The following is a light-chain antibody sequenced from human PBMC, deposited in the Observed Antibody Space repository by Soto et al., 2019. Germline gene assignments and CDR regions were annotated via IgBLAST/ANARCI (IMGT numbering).Light chain of an antibody. Sequence: QSALTQPASVSASPGPSITFSCTGTSTDISVYDCVPWYQHHPDKAPKFMVYEVTNRPSGVSSRFSGSKSGNTASLTISGLQAEDEADYYCSSYTVSVAPYVFGTGTKLTVL. CDR2: EVT. CDR3: SSYTVSVAPYV. V-gene: IGLV2-14*01. J-gene: IGLJ1*01. CDR1: STDISVYDC.